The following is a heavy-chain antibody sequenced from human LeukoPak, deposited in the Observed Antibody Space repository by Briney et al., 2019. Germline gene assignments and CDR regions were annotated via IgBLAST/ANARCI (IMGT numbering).Heavy chain of an antibody. V-gene: IGHV4-39*01. CDR3: ARQFGYSNYFDY. CDR2: IYYSGST. D-gene: IGHD4-11*01. CDR1: GGAIRSSSYH. J-gene: IGHJ4*02. Sequence: PSETLSLTCTVSGGAIRSSSYHWGWIRQPPGKGLEWIGSIYYSGSTYYNPSLKSRVTISVDTSKNQFSLKRSSVTAADTAVYYCARQFGYSNYFDYWGQGTLVTVSS.